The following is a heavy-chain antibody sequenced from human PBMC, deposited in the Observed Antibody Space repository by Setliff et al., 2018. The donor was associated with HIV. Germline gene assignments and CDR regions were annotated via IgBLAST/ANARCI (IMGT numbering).Heavy chain of an antibody. CDR3: ARTQYDRVEEYFQY. V-gene: IGHV1-69*13. Sequence: ASVKVSCKASGYTFTGYYMHWVRQAPGQGLEWMGGIMPIFGTANYAQKFQGRVTIIADASTNTVNMELSSLRSEDTAVYYCARTQYDRVEEYFQYWGQGTLVTVSS. J-gene: IGHJ1*01. CDR1: GYTFTGYY. D-gene: IGHD3-22*01. CDR2: IMPIFGTA.